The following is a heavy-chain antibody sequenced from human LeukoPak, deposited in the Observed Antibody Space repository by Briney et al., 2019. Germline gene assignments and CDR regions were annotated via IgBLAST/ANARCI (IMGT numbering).Heavy chain of an antibody. CDR1: GFNFRTYG. CDR3: VKDNPLDY. Sequence: GGSLRLSCAASGFNFRTYGMHWVRQAPGKGLDWVAFIRYDGSNKFYADSVKGRVTISRDNSTNTLYLHINSLRVEDTAVYYCVKDNPLDYWGQGTLVIVSS. V-gene: IGHV3-30*02. D-gene: IGHD1-14*01. CDR2: IRYDGSNK. J-gene: IGHJ4*02.